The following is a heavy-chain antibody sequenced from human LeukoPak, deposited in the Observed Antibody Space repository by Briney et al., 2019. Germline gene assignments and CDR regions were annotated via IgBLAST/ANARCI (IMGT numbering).Heavy chain of an antibody. V-gene: IGHV3-53*01. CDR1: GFTVTTKS. CDR3: AKPYHSSGWMSRFDY. D-gene: IGHD6-19*01. CDR2: FYSPGST. Sequence: GSLRLSCAASGFTVTTKSMAWVRQAPGRGLEWVSVFYSPGSTYYADSVHGRFTISRDNSLNTLFLQMNSLRVEDTAVYYCAKPYHSSGWMSRFDYWGQGTLVTVSS. J-gene: IGHJ4*02.